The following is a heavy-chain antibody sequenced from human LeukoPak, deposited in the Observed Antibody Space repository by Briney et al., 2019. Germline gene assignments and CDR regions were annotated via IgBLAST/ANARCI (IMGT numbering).Heavy chain of an antibody. CDR1: GDSISSSSYY. CDR2: FYHSGST. J-gene: IGHJ4*02. Sequence: SETLSLTCTVSGDSISSSSYYWGWIRQPPGKGLEWIGTFYHSGSTYYKSPLRSRVTISVDTSKNQFSLKLSSVTAADTAFYYCVRGGELRYFDSWGQGALVTVSS. D-gene: IGHD1-26*01. V-gene: IGHV4-39*07. CDR3: VRGGELRYFDS.